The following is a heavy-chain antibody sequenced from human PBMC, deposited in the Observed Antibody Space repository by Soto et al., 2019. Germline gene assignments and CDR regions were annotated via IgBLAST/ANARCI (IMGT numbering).Heavy chain of an antibody. CDR3: AKDYRGGNLLPGY. D-gene: IGHD1-26*01. V-gene: IGHV3-30*18. CDR1: GFTFSSYG. J-gene: IGHJ4*02. CDR2: ISYDGSNK. Sequence: PGGSLRLSCAASGFTFSSYGMHWVRQAPGKGLEWVAVISYDGSNKYYADSVKGRFTISRDNSKNTLYLQMNSLRAEDTAVYYCAKDYRGGNLLPGYWGQGTLVTVCS.